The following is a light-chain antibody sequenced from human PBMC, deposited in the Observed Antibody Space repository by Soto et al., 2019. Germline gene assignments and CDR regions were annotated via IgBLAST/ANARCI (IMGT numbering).Light chain of an antibody. Sequence: DIVMTQSPDSLAVSLGERATINCKSSQSVLYSSNNKNYLAWYQQKPGQPPKLLIYWASTRESGVPDRFSGSGSGTDFTLTISSLQAEDVAIYYCHQYHHWPPSFTFGPGTKVDIK. CDR1: QSVLYSSNNKNY. J-gene: IGKJ3*01. CDR3: HQYHHWPPSFT. CDR2: WAS. V-gene: IGKV4-1*01.